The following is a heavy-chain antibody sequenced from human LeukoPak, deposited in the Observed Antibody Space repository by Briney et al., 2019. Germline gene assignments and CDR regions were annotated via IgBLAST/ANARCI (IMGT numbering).Heavy chain of an antibody. J-gene: IGHJ4*02. Sequence: GASVKVSCKASGYAFTSYYMHWVRQAPGQGLEWLGIINPSGGSTSYAQKFQGRVTMTRDTSTSTVYMELSSLRSEHTAVYYCARDGPRIAALGEDFDYWGQGTLVTVSS. CDR3: ARDGPRIAALGEDFDY. V-gene: IGHV1-46*01. CDR2: INPSGGST. CDR1: GYAFTSYY. D-gene: IGHD6-6*01.